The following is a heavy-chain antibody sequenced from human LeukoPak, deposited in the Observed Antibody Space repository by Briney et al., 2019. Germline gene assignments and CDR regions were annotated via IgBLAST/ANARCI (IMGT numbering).Heavy chain of an antibody. CDR1: GGSITNTNYY. D-gene: IGHD1-26*01. CDR3: ARLIVGATTGAFDI. V-gene: IGHV4-39*01. Sequence: SETLSLTCSVSGGSITNTNYYWAWIRQSPGEGLEWIGSVYHSGITYYTPSLKSRVTISVDTSKNQFSLKLSSVTAADTAVYYCARLIVGATTGAFDIWGQGTMVTVSS. J-gene: IGHJ3*02. CDR2: VYHSGIT.